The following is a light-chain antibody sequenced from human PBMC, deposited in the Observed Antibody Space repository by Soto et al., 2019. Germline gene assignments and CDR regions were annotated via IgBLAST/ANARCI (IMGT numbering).Light chain of an antibody. CDR1: SNDVGGYNY. CDR2: EVT. V-gene: IGLV2-8*01. CDR3: SSYTGSNNVV. Sequence: QSALTQPPSASGSPGQSVTISCTGTSNDVGGYNYVSWYQQHPGKAPKVMIYEVTKRPSGVPDRFSGSKSGNTASLTVSGLQAEDEAGYYCSSYTGSNNVVFGGGTKLTVL. J-gene: IGLJ2*01.